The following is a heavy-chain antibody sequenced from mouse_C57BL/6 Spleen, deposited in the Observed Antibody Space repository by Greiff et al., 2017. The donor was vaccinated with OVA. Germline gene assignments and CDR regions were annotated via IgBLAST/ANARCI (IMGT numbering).Heavy chain of an antibody. J-gene: IGHJ2*01. CDR3: TRQFYYYGSSGYYFDY. D-gene: IGHD1-1*01. Sequence: QVQLQQSGAELVRPGASVTLSCKASGYTFTDYEMHWVKQTPVHGLEWIGAIDPETGGTAYNQKFKGKAILTADKSSSTAYMELRSLTSEDSAVYYCTRQFYYYGSSGYYFDYWGQGTTLTVSS. CDR1: GYTFTDYE. V-gene: IGHV1-15*01. CDR2: IDPETGGT.